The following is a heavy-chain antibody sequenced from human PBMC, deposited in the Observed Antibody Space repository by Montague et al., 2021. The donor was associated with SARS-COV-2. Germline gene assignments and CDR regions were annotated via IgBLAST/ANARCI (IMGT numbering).Heavy chain of an antibody. V-gene: IGHV3-30*04. Sequence: SLSLSCAASGFTFSSYAMHWVRQAPGKGLEWVAVISYDGSNKYYVDSVXGRFTISRDNSKNTLYLQMNSLRAEDTAVYYCARDWDGYDLDYGMDVWGQGTTVTVSS. CDR3: ARDWDGYDLDYGMDV. J-gene: IGHJ6*02. D-gene: IGHD5-12*01. CDR2: ISYDGSNK. CDR1: GFTFSSYA.